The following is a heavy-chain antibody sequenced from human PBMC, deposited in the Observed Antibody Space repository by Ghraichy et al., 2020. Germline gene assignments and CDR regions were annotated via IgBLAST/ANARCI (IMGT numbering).Heavy chain of an antibody. CDR3: AKDRGYTYGEFDC. CDR1: GFTFSSYA. Sequence: GGSLRLSCAASGFTFSSYAMMSWVRQAPGKGLEWVSTISGSGGSTYYADSVKGRFTISRDNSKNTLYLQMNSLRAEDTAVYYCAKDRGYTYGEFDCWGQGTLVTVSS. CDR2: ISGSGGST. D-gene: IGHD5-18*01. J-gene: IGHJ4*02. V-gene: IGHV3-23*01.